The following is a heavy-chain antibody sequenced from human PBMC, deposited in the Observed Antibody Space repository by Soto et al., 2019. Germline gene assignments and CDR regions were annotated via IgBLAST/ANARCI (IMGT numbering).Heavy chain of an antibody. CDR3: ARGEYYYGSGSYQRTPFRYGMDV. CDR1: GGSFSGYY. CDR2: INHSGST. D-gene: IGHD3-10*01. V-gene: IGHV4-34*01. J-gene: IGHJ6*02. Sequence: PSETLSLTCAVYGGSFSGYYWCWIRQPPGKGLEWIGEINHSGSTNYNPSLKSRVTISVDTSKNQFSLKLSSVTAADTAVYYCARGEYYYGSGSYQRTPFRYGMDVWGQGTTVTVSS.